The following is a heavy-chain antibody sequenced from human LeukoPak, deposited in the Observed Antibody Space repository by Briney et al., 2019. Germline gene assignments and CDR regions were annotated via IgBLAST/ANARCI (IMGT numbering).Heavy chain of an antibody. Sequence: SETLSLTCTVSGVSFSSGSYYWIWIRQPAGKGLEWVGRIYTSGSTNYNPSLKSRVTISVDTSKNQSSLKLSSVTAADTAVYFLSRDLDPMSRYYYYFLDVWGKGTTVTVSS. V-gene: IGHV4-61*02. J-gene: IGHJ6*03. CDR3: SRDLDPMSRYYYYFLDV. D-gene: IGHD3-9*01. CDR2: IYTSGST. CDR1: GVSFSSGSYY.